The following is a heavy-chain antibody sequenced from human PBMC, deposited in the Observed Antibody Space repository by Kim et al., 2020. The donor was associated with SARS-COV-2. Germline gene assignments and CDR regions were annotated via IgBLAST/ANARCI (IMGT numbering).Heavy chain of an antibody. CDR2: ISSSGSTI. J-gene: IGHJ5*02. CDR3: ARGRSSSWYVGQNWFDP. CDR1: GFTFSSYE. D-gene: IGHD6-13*01. V-gene: IGHV3-48*03. Sequence: GGSLRLSCAASGFTFSSYEMNWVRQAPGKGLEWVSYISSSGSTIYYADSVKGRFTISRDNAKNSLYLQMNSLRAEDTAVYYCARGRSSSWYVGQNWFDPWGQGTLVTVSS.